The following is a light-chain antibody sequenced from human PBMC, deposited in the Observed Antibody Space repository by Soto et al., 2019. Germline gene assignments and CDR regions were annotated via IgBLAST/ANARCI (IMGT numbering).Light chain of an antibody. Sequence: QLVLTQPPSASGTPGQTVTISCSGSSSNIGSAYIYWYQHLPGTAPKLLIYRNNQRPSGVPDRVSGSKSGTSASLAISGLRSEDEADYYGEACDESLVVFGGGTKLTVL. CDR3: EACDESLVV. CDR1: SSNIGSAY. CDR2: RNN. J-gene: IGLJ2*01. V-gene: IGLV1-47*01.